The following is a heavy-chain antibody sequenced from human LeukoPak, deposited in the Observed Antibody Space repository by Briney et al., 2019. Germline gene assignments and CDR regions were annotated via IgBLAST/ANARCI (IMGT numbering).Heavy chain of an antibody. Sequence: PGESLRLSCAASGFTFSSYAMSWVRQAPGKGLEWVSAISGSGGSTYYADSVKGRFTISRDNSKNTLYLQMNSLRAEDTAVYYCAKDSTYYDYVWGSYRLDYWGQGTLVTVSS. D-gene: IGHD3-16*02. CDR3: AKDSTYYDYVWGSYRLDY. J-gene: IGHJ4*02. CDR1: GFTFSSYA. CDR2: ISGSGGST. V-gene: IGHV3-23*01.